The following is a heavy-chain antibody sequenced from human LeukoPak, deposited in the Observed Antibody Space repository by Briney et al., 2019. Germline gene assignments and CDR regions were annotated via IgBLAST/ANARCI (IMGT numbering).Heavy chain of an antibody. J-gene: IGHJ4*02. CDR2: ISGSGGST. CDR1: GFTFSSYA. V-gene: IGHV3-23*01. CDR3: AKKGESLKGSFGY. D-gene: IGHD3-16*01. Sequence: GGSLRLSCAASGFTFSSYAMSWVRQAPGKGLEWVSAISGSGGSTYYADSVKGRFTISGDNSKNTLYLQMNSLRAEDTAVYYCAKKGESLKGSFGYWGQGTLVTVSS.